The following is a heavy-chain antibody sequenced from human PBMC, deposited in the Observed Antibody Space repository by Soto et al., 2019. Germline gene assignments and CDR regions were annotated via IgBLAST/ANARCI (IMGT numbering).Heavy chain of an antibody. CDR2: IYYSVST. V-gene: IGHV4-39*01. D-gene: IGHD3-10*01. CDR3: ARHPCDTMDGYYYYYGMDV. CDR1: GGSISSSSSY. J-gene: IGHJ6*02. Sequence: SXTLSLTCTVSGGSISSSSSYWVWIRQPTWKSLEWIGSIYYSVSTYYNPSLKSRVTISVDTSKNQFSLKLSSVTAADTAVYYCARHPCDTMDGYYYYYGMDVWGQGTTVTVSS.